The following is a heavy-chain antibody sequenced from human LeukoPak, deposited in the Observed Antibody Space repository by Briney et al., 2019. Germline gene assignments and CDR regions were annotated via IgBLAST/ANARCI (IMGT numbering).Heavy chain of an antibody. CDR3: ARSFYNNYDKWFDP. Sequence: SEALSLTCAVYGASFSGYYWTWIRQAPGKGLECIGEINDGGSTNYNPSLESRVSISIDRSKNQFFLYLTSVTAADTATYYCARSFYNNYDKWFDPWGQGTLVTVSS. J-gene: IGHJ5*02. CDR1: GASFSGYY. D-gene: IGHD3-9*01. CDR2: INDGGST. V-gene: IGHV4-34*01.